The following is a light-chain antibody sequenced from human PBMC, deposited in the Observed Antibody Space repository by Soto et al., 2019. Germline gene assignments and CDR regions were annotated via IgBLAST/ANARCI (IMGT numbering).Light chain of an antibody. J-gene: IGKJ4*01. CDR3: QQYDDWLRLT. CDR2: GAS. CDR1: QSVSSN. V-gene: IGKV3-15*01. Sequence: EIVMTQSPATLSVSPGERATLSCRASQSVSSNLAWYQQKPGQAPRFLIYGASTRATGIPARFSGSGSGTEFNLTISSLQSEDFAVYFCQQYDDWLRLTFGGGTKVDIK.